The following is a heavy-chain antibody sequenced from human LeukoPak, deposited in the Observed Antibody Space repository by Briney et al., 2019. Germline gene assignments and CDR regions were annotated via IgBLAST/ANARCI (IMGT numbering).Heavy chain of an antibody. CDR2: ISAYNGNT. V-gene: IGHV1-18*01. D-gene: IGHD2-2*02. CDR1: GYTFTSYG. J-gene: IGHJ4*02. CDR3: ARALHDCSSTSCYTLFDY. Sequence: ASVKVSCKASGYTFTSYGISWVRQAPGQGLEWMGWISAYNGNTNYAQKLQGRVTMTTDTSTSTAYMELRSLRSEDTAVYYCARALHDCSSTSCYTLFDYWGQGTLVTVSS.